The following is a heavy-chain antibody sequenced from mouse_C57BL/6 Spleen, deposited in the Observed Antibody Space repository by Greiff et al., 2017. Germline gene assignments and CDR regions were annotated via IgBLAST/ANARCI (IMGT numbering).Heavy chain of an antibody. CDR2: IYPSDSET. D-gene: IGHD1-3*01. J-gene: IGHJ4*01. CDR3: ARSGYKAMDY. Sequence: QVQLQQPGAELVRPGSSVKLSCKASGYTFTSYWMDWVKQRPGQGLEWIGNIYPSDSETHYNQKFKDKATLTVDKSSSTAYMQRSSLTSEDSAVYYCARSGYKAMDYWGQGTSVTVSS. V-gene: IGHV1-61*01. CDR1: GYTFTSYW.